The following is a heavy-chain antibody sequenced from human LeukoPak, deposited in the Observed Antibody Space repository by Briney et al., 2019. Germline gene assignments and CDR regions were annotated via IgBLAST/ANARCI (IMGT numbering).Heavy chain of an antibody. CDR1: GFTFSDYY. J-gene: IGHJ4*02. CDR3: PRGSEWDLLGSCDY. D-gene: IGHD1-26*01. V-gene: IGHV3-11*04. Sequence: GGSLRLSCAASGFTFSDYYMSWIRQAPGKGLEWVSYISGSGTTKYYADSVKGRFTISRDNAKNSLYLQMNSLRAEDTAVYYCPRGSEWDLLGSCDYWGQGTLVTVSS. CDR2: ISGSGTTK.